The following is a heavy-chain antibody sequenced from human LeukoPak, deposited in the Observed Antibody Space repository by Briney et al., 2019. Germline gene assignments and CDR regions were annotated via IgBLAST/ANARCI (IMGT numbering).Heavy chain of an antibody. V-gene: IGHV4-39*01. Sequence: SETLSLTCTVSGGSIGSSSYYWGWIRQPPGKGLEWIGSIYYSGSTYYNPSLKSRVTISVDTSKNQFSLKLSSVTAADTAVYYAAVVVPAAIGFEDAFDIWGQGTMVTVSS. CDR1: GGSIGSSSYY. J-gene: IGHJ3*02. CDR2: IYYSGST. D-gene: IGHD2-2*01. CDR3: AVVVPAAIGFEDAFDI.